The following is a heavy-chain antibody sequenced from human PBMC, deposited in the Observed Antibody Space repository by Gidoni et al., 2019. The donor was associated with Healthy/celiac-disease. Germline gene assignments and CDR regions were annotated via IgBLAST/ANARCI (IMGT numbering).Heavy chain of an antibody. CDR2: RWYDGRNK. CDR1: GFTFSSDG. D-gene: IGHD6-13*01. CDR3: ARSYYSSPFDY. J-gene: IGHJ4*02. V-gene: IGHV3-33*01. Sequence: QVQLVASGGVVVQPGRSLRLSFAASGFTFSSDGMHWVRQAPGKGLEWVAVRWYDGRNKYYADSVKGRFTISRDNSKNTLYLQMNSLRAEDTAVYYCARSYYSSPFDYWGQGTLVTVSS.